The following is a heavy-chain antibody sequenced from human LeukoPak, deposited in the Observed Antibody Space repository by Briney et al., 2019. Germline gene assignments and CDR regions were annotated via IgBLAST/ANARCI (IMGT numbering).Heavy chain of an antibody. V-gene: IGHV3-30*04. CDR2: ISYDGSNK. CDR1: GFTFSSYA. CDR3: AREPGSYYDILTGYLTPTEIDY. Sequence: GGSLRLSCAASGFTFSSYAMHGGSEAPGKGLEWVAVISYDGSNKYYADSVKGRFTISRDNSKNTLYLQMNSLRAEDTAVYYCAREPGSYYDILTGYLTPTEIDYWGQGTLVTVSS. D-gene: IGHD3-9*01. J-gene: IGHJ4*02.